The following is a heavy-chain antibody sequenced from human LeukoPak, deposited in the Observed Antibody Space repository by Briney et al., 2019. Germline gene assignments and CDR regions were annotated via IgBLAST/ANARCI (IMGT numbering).Heavy chain of an antibody. J-gene: IGHJ4*02. Sequence: SGGSLRLSCAASGFTFSSYAMHWVRQGPGKGLEWVAVISYDGSNKYYADSVKGRFTISRDNSKNTLYLQMNSLRAEDTAVYYCARGRGQGYYYDSSGSTPFDYWGQGTLVTVSS. CDR2: ISYDGSNK. D-gene: IGHD3-22*01. CDR1: GFTFSSYA. V-gene: IGHV3-30*04. CDR3: ARGRGQGYYYDSSGSTPFDY.